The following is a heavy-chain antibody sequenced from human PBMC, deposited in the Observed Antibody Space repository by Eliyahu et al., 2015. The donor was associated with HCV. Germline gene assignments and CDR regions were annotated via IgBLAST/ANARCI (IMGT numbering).Heavy chain of an antibody. CDR1: GFTFSSYA. Sequence: EVQLLESGGGLVQPGGSLRLSCAASGFTFSSYAMSWVRQAPGKGLEWVSAISGSGGSTYYADSVKGRFTISRDNSKNTLYLQMNSLRAEDTAVYYCAKDRVGWRITMIVVVITGLDYWGQGTLVTVSS. D-gene: IGHD3-22*01. CDR3: AKDRVGWRITMIVVVITGLDY. CDR2: ISGSGGST. V-gene: IGHV3-23*01. J-gene: IGHJ4*02.